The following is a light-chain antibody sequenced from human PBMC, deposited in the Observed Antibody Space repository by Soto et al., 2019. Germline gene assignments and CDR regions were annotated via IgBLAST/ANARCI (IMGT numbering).Light chain of an antibody. CDR3: WSYAGSNSWV. Sequence: QSVLTQPASVSGSPGQSITISCTGTSSDVGGYNLVSWYQQHPGKAPKLIIYEGSKRPSGVSNRFSGSKSGNTASLTISGLQAEDEADYYCWSYAGSNSWVFGGGTKVTVL. J-gene: IGLJ3*02. CDR1: SSDVGGYNL. V-gene: IGLV2-23*01. CDR2: EGS.